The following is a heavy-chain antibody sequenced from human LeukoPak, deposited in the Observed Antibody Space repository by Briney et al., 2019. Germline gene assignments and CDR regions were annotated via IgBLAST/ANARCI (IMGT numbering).Heavy chain of an antibody. CDR1: GFTFSSYA. V-gene: IGHV3-23*01. J-gene: IGHJ4*02. CDR3: AKNGRGYSSDYFDS. Sequence: GGSLRLSCAASGFTFSSYAMSWVRQAPGKGLEWVSAISGSGGSTYYADSVKGRFTISRDNSKNTLYLQMNTLRAGDTAVYSCAKNGRGYSSDYFDSWGQGTLVTVSS. CDR2: ISGSGGST. D-gene: IGHD5-18*01.